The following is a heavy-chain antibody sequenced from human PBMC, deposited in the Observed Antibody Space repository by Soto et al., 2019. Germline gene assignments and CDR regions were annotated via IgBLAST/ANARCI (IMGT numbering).Heavy chain of an antibody. D-gene: IGHD3-22*01. CDR3: ARDGDYYDSSGYFLRDAFDI. V-gene: IGHV3-11*01. Sequence: QVQLVESGGGLVKPGGSLRLSCAASGFTFSDYYMSWIRQAPGKGLEWISYISSSDSIIHYADSVKGRFTISRDNANNSLYLKMNSLRAEDTAVYYCARDGDYYDSSGYFLRDAFDIWGQGTVVTVSS. CDR1: GFTFSDYY. CDR2: ISSSDSII. J-gene: IGHJ3*02.